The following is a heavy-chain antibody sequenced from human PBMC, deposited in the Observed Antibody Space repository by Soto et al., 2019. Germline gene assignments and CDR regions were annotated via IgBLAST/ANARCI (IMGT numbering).Heavy chain of an antibody. CDR2: IKEDGSEK. Sequence: PGGSLRLSCAASGFTFSSYWMSWVRQAPGKGLEWVANIKEDGSEKYYVDSVKGRFTISRDNAKNSLYLQMNSLRAEDTAVYYCARATGADKEAYWGQGTLVPVSS. CDR3: ARATGADKEAY. V-gene: IGHV3-7*04. D-gene: IGHD3-10*01. CDR1: GFTFSSYW. J-gene: IGHJ4*02.